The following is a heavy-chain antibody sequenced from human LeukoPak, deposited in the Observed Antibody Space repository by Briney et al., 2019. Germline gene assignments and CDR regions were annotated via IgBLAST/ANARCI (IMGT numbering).Heavy chain of an antibody. J-gene: IGHJ4*02. Sequence: GGSLRLSCAASGSTFSSCAMHWVRQAPGKGLEWVAVTSYDGSNEYYADSVKGRFTISRDNSKNTLYLQMNSLRAEDTAVYYCARASYLYGSGSYPDYWGQGTLVTVSS. CDR1: GSTFSSCA. D-gene: IGHD3-10*01. CDR2: TSYDGSNE. V-gene: IGHV3-30*04. CDR3: ARASYLYGSGSYPDY.